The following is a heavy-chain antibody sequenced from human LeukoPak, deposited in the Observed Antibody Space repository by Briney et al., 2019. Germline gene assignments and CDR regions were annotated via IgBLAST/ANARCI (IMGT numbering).Heavy chain of an antibody. J-gene: IGHJ6*03. V-gene: IGHV3-7*01. CDR3: ARDVHSPWFCMVV. Sequence: GGSLRLSCAASGFTFSSYWMNWVRQAPGKGLEWVANIKQDGSEKYYVDSVEGRFTVSRDSAKNSLYLQMNSLRAEDTAVYSCARDVHSPWFCMVVWCKGTTVTVSS. D-gene: IGHD3-10*01. CDR2: IKQDGSEK. CDR1: GFTFSSYW.